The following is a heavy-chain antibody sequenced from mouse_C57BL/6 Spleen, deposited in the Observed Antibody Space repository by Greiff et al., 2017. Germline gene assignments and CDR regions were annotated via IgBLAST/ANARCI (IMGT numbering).Heavy chain of an antibody. CDR1: GFSLTSYG. Sequence: VKLVESGPGLVQPSQSLSITCTVSGFSLTSYGVHWVRQSPGKGLEWLGVIWSGGSTDYNAAFISRLSISKDNSKSQVFFQMNSLQADDTAIYYCARNGITGHYYAMDYWGQGTSVTVSS. V-gene: IGHV2-2*01. J-gene: IGHJ4*01. CDR3: ARNGITGHYYAMDY. D-gene: IGHD4-1*01. CDR2: IWSGGST.